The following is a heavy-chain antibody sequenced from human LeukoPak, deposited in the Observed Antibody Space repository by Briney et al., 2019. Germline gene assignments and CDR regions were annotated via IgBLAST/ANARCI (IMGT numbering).Heavy chain of an antibody. D-gene: IGHD3-10*01. J-gene: IGHJ4*02. CDR1: GYTFTSYG. V-gene: IGHV1-18*04. Sequence: GASVKVPCKASGYTFTSYGISWVRQAPGQGLEWMGWISAYNGNTNYAQKLQGRVTMTTDTSTSTAYMELRSLRSDDTAVYYCARDYGSGSYFHHFDYWGQGTLVTVFS. CDR3: ARDYGSGSYFHHFDY. CDR2: ISAYNGNT.